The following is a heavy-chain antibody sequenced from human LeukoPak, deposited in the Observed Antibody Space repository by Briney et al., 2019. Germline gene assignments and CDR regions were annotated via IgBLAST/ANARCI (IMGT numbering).Heavy chain of an antibody. Sequence: SETLSLTCTVSGYSISRDHYWGWIRQPPGKGLEWIGSIYHSGRTYYNPSLNSRITISVDTSKNQFSLRLSSVTAADTAMYYCARYGALHDAFDIWGQGTMVTVSS. CDR1: GYSISRDHY. V-gene: IGHV4-38-2*02. CDR2: IYHSGRT. J-gene: IGHJ3*02. CDR3: ARYGALHDAFDI. D-gene: IGHD4-17*01.